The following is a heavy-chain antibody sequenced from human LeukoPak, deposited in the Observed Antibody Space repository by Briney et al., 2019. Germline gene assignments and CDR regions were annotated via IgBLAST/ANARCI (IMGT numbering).Heavy chain of an antibody. Sequence: SQTLSLTCAVSGGSISSGGYSWSWIRQPPGKGLEWIGYIYHSGSTYYNPSLKSRVTISVDRSKNQFSLKLSSVTAADTAVYYCARAAPHSYGFDYWGQGTLVTVSS. D-gene: IGHD5-18*01. CDR3: ARAAPHSYGFDY. J-gene: IGHJ4*02. CDR2: IYHSGST. CDR1: GGSISSGGYS. V-gene: IGHV4-30-2*01.